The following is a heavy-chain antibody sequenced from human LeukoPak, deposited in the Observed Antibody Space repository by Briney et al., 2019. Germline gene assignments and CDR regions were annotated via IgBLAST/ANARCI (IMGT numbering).Heavy chain of an antibody. D-gene: IGHD4-23*01. J-gene: IGHJ5*02. CDR1: GFIFSDYT. Sequence: GGSLRLSCATSGFIFSDYTMMWVRRAPGKGLQWVATFTAYGGTYYAASVKGRFAISRDNSRDTVSLYMNSLRVEDTAMYYCAKGSTGGKVDWFDPWGPGTLVTVSS. CDR3: AKGSTGGKVDWFDP. V-gene: IGHV3-23*01. CDR2: FTAYGGT.